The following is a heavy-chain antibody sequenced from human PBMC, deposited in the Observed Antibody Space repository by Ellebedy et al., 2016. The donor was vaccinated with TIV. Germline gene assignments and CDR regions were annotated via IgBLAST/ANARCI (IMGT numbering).Heavy chain of an antibody. CDR1: GFTFSSYS. CDR2: ISSSSSYI. J-gene: IGHJ4*02. V-gene: IGHV3-21*01. CDR3: ARDHLGTAIPYDY. D-gene: IGHD2-21*02. Sequence: GESLKISCAASGFTFSSYSMNWVRQAPGKGLEWVSSISSSSSYIYYADSVKGRFTISRDNAKNSLYLQMNSLRAEDTAVYHCARDHLGTAIPYDYWGQGTLVTVSS.